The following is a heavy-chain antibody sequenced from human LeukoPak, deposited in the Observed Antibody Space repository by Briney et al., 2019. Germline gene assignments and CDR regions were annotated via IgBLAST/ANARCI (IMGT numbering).Heavy chain of an antibody. CDR3: EALVHTPGFDY. D-gene: IGHD6-13*01. CDR1: GGSISSYY. Sequence: SETLSLTCTVSGGSISSYYWSWIRQPPGKGLEWIGYIYYSGSTNYNPSLKSRVTISVDTSKNHFSLKLSSVTAADTAVYYCEALVHTPGFDYWGQGTLVTVSS. V-gene: IGHV4-59*08. CDR2: IYYSGST. J-gene: IGHJ4*02.